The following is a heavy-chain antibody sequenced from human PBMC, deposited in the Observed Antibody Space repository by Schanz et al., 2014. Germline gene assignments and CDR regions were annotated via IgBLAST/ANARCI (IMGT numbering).Heavy chain of an antibody. CDR2: ILYDGRNK. CDR1: GFTFSSYG. D-gene: IGHD5-12*01. Sequence: QVQLVESGGGVAQPGRSLRLSCAASGFTFSSYGMHWVRQAPGKGLEWVAVILYDGRNKYYADSVKGRFTISRDNSKNTLYLQMNSLRVEDTALYYCAREYSSYGTVYYWGQGTLVTVSS. V-gene: IGHV3-30*03. CDR3: AREYSSYGTVYY. J-gene: IGHJ4*02.